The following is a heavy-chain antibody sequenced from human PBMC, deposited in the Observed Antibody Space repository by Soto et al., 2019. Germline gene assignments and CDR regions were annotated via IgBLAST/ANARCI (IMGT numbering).Heavy chain of an antibody. Sequence: PPPGKGLEWIGSIYYSGSPYYNPSVKSRVTISVDTSKNQFSLKLSSVTVADTAVYYCFFFQAEDGIRGLCTVSAFLLNRSSDL. V-gene: IGHV4-39*01. J-gene: IGHJ2*01. D-gene: IGHD2-15*01. CDR3: FFFQAEDGIRGLCTVSAFLLNRSSDL. CDR2: IYYSGSP.